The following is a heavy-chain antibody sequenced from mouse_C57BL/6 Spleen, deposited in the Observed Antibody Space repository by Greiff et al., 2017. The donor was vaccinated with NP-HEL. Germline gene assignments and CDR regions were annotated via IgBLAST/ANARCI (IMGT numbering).Heavy chain of an antibody. CDR3: ARSRGPDYYGSSSRDY. D-gene: IGHD1-1*01. CDR2: IDPSDSYT. J-gene: IGHJ2*01. CDR1: GYTFTSYW. Sequence: VQLQQPGAELVMPGASVKLSCKASGYTFTSYWMHWVKQRPGQGLEWIGEIDPSDSYTNYNQKFKGKSTLTVDKSSSTAYMQLSSLTSEDSAVYYCARSRGPDYYGSSSRDYWGQGTTLTVSS. V-gene: IGHV1-69*01.